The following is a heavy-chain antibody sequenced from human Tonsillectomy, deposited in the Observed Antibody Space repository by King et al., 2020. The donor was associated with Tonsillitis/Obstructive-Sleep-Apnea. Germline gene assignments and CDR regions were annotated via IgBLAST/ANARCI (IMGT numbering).Heavy chain of an antibody. CDR2: FDPEDGET. V-gene: IGHV1-24*01. D-gene: IGHD2-2*01. CDR1: GYTLTELS. CDR3: ATTLAQVVPAAYRGFDY. J-gene: IGHJ4*02. Sequence: VQLVQSGAEVKKPGASGRVSCKVSGYTLTELSMHWVRQAPGKGLEWMGGFDPEDGETIYAQKLQGRVTTTADTSPDTAYMELSSLRSEDTAVYYCATTLAQVVPAAYRGFDYWGQGTLVTVSS.